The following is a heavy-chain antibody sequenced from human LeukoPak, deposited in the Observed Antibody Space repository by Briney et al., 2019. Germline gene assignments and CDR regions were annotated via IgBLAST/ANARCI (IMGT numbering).Heavy chain of an antibody. CDR1: GGSFSGYY. CDR2: ISHSGST. D-gene: IGHD3-16*01. CDR3: ARHYGP. J-gene: IGHJ5*02. Sequence: SETLSLTCAVYGGSFSGYYWSWIRQPPGKGLEWIGEISHSGSTYYNPSLKSRVTISVDTSKNQFSLKLTSVTAADTAVYYCARHYGPWGQGTLVTVSS. V-gene: IGHV4-34*01.